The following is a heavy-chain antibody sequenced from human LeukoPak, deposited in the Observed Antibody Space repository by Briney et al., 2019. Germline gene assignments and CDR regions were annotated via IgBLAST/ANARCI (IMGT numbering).Heavy chain of an antibody. J-gene: IGHJ5*02. CDR2: ISTYSGDT. CDR1: GYTFTSYG. CDR3: ARDIPFSIKGPSPFYTNTPSGRGA. V-gene: IGHV1-18*01. Sequence: ASVKVSCKASGYTFTSYGISWVRQAPGQGLEWMGWISTYSGDTKYAQRLQGRVTMTTDTSTSTVYMELRSLKSDDTAVYYCARDIPFSIKGPSPFYTNTPSGRGAWGQGTLVTVSS. D-gene: IGHD2/OR15-2a*01.